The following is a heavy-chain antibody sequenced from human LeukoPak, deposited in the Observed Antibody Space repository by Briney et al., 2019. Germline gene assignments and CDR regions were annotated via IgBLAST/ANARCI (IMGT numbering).Heavy chain of an antibody. Sequence: SETLSLTCTVSGGSVSSGSYYWSWIRQPPGKGLEWIGYISYSGSTNYNPSLKSRVTISVDTSKNQFSLKLTSLTAADTAVYYCAREDSSGYLGYWGQGTLVTVSS. V-gene: IGHV4-61*01. J-gene: IGHJ4*02. CDR2: ISYSGST. CDR3: AREDSSGYLGY. D-gene: IGHD3-22*01. CDR1: GGSVSSGSYY.